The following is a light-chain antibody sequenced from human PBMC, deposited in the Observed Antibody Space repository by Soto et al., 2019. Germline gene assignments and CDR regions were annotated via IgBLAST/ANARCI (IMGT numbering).Light chain of an antibody. CDR3: QQYDSLTRT. V-gene: IGKV3-11*01. Sequence: EIVFTQSPATLSLSPGERATLSCRASQSMRRYLAWYRQTPGQAPRLLIYDASNREAEILDMFSGSGAGTEFTLTINRLEAEDFAVDSCQQYDSLTRTFGQGTKVDIK. J-gene: IGKJ1*01. CDR2: DAS. CDR1: QSMRRY.